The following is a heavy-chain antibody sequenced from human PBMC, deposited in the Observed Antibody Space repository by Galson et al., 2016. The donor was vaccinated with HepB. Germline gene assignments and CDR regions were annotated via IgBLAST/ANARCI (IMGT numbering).Heavy chain of an antibody. J-gene: IGHJ4*02. CDR2: INNQAEGGTT. CDR3: TQAGGDY. CDR1: GFTFSEAW. V-gene: IGHV3-15*01. Sequence: SLRLPCAASGFTFSEAWMSWVRQAPGTSLAWVGHINNQAEGGTTEYAAAVRDRFSISRDDSKNTVYLQMNSLKTEDTAVYYCTQAGGDYWGQGALVPVSS. D-gene: IGHD3-10*01.